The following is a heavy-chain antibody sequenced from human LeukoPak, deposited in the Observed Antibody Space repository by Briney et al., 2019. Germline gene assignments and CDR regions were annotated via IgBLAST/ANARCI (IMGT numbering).Heavy chain of an antibody. CDR3: ATRLEGYSSGWQFDY. J-gene: IGHJ4*02. Sequence: GGSLRLSCAASGFTFSSYSMNWVRQAPGKGLEWVSSISSSSSYIYYADSVKGQFTISRDNAKNSLYLQMNSLRAEDTAVYYCATRLEGYSSGWQFDYWGQGTLVTVSS. CDR2: ISSSSSYI. V-gene: IGHV3-21*01. CDR1: GFTFSSYS. D-gene: IGHD6-19*01.